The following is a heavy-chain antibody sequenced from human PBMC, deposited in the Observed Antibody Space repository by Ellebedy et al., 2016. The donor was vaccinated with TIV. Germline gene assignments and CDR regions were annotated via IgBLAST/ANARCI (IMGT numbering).Heavy chain of an antibody. J-gene: IGHJ4*02. V-gene: IGHV5-10-1*01. CDR1: GYNFSNNW. CDR2: IHPSDSDT. CDR3: ARRGDSDFDS. D-gene: IGHD4-17*01. Sequence: GESLKISCKISGYNFSNNWISWVRQKPGKGLEWMGRIHPSDSDTDYRPSFRGHVTMSVDQSISFAFLQWSSLQASDTAMYYCARRGDSDFDSWGQGTVVTVSP.